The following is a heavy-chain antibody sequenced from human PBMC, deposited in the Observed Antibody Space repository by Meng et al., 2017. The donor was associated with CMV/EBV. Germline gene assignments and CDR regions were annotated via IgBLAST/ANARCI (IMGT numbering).Heavy chain of an antibody. D-gene: IGHD1-26*01. CDR1: GGSISSSSYY. Sequence: GSLRLSCTVSGGSISSSSYYWGWIRQPPGKGLEWIGSIYYSRSTYYNPSLKSRVTISVDTSKNQFSLKLSSVTAADTAVYYCAGGEVLGLIFDYWGQGTLVTVSS. CDR2: IYYSRST. CDR3: AGGEVLGLIFDY. V-gene: IGHV4-39*07. J-gene: IGHJ4*02.